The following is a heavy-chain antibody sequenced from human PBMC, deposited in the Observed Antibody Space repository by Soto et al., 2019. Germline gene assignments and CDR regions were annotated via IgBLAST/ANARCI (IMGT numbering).Heavy chain of an antibody. CDR3: ARTLGYCSGGSCPGGSS. V-gene: IGHV1-69*12. J-gene: IGHJ5*02. CDR1: GGTFSSYA. Sequence: QVQLVQSGAEVKKPGSSVKVSCKASGGTFSSYAISWVRQAPGQGLECMGGIIPIFGTANYAQKFQGRVTITADESTSTADMELSSLRSEDTAVYYCARTLGYCSGGSCPGGSSWGQGTLVTVSS. CDR2: IIPIFGTA. D-gene: IGHD2-15*01.